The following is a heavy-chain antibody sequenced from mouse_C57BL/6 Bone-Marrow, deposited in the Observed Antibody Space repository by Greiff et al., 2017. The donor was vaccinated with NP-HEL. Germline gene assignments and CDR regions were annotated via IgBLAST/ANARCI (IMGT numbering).Heavy chain of an antibody. J-gene: IGHJ4*01. V-gene: IGHV1-64*01. D-gene: IGHD2-13*01. Sequence: QVQLQQPGAELVKPGASVKLSCKASGYTFTSYWMHWVKQRPGQGLEWIGMIHPNSGSTNYNEKFKSKATLTVDKSSSTAYMQLSSLTSEDSAVYCCARSYGEGAMDYWGQGTSVTVSS. CDR3: ARSYGEGAMDY. CDR1: GYTFTSYW. CDR2: IHPNSGST.